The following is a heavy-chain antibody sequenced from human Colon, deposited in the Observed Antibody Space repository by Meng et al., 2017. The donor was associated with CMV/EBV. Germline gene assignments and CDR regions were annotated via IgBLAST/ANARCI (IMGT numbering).Heavy chain of an antibody. CDR2: ISDRGNS. Sequence: SETLSPTCIVSGGSISGGDYDWTWIRYFPEKGLEWLGYISDRGNSRYNPSLESRIAMFTDTTRNQFSLQLTSVTAADTAMYYCARGRRLIYDYWGQGALVTVSS. D-gene: IGHD3-22*01. V-gene: IGHV4-30-4*01. CDR1: GGSISGGDYD. J-gene: IGHJ4*02. CDR3: ARGRRLIYDY.